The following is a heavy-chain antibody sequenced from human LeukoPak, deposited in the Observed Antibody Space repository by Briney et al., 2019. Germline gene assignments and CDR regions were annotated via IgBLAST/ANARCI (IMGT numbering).Heavy chain of an antibody. CDR1: GFTFSSYG. D-gene: IGHD2-2*01. Sequence: GGALRLSCAASGFTFSSYGMHCVRQAPGKGLEWVAVISYDGSNKYYADSVKGRFTISRDNSKNTLYLQMNSLRAEDTAVYYCAKESDIVVVPAADYYYGMDVWGKGTTVTVSS. CDR2: ISYDGSNK. J-gene: IGHJ6*04. CDR3: AKESDIVVVPAADYYYGMDV. V-gene: IGHV3-30*18.